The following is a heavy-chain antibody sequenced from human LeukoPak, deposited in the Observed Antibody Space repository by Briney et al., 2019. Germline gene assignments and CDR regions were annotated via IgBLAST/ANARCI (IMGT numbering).Heavy chain of an antibody. Sequence: GGSLRLSCAASGFTFSSYGMHWVRQAPGKGLEWVAVISYDGSNKYYADSVKGRFTISRDNSKNTLYLQMNSLRAEDTAVYYCAGDFQADDAFDIWGQGTMVTVSS. D-gene: IGHD6-13*01. J-gene: IGHJ3*02. CDR3: AGDFQADDAFDI. CDR1: GFTFSSYG. V-gene: IGHV3-30*03. CDR2: ISYDGSNK.